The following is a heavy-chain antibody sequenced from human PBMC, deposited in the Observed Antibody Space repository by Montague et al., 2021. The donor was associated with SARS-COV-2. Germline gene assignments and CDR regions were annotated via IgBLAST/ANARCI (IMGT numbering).Heavy chain of an antibody. CDR3: ASGDNSTSGWHPSGVLDY. CDR2: VYFTGKT. CDR1: GGSISNYY. J-gene: IGHJ4*02. V-gene: IGHV4-59*13. D-gene: IGHD6-19*01. Sequence: SETLSLTCTVSGGSISNYYWSWIRQSPGRGLEWIGYVYFTGKTNYNPSLTSRVTISVSTSKNQFSLRLTSVIAADSAVSYCASGDNSTSGWHPSGVLDYWGQGAPVIVSS.